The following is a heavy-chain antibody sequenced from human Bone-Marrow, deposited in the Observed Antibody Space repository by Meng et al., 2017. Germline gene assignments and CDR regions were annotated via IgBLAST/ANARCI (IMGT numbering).Heavy chain of an antibody. CDR1: GFTFSSYA. J-gene: IGHJ3*02. D-gene: IGHD3-16*02. V-gene: IGHV3-23*01. CDR2: ISGSGGST. Sequence: GESLKISCAASGFTFSSYAMSWVRQAPGKGLEWVSAISGSGGSTYYADSVKGRFTISRDNSKNTLYMKMNSLRAEDTAVYYCAKVVPRRELSPLDAFDIWGQGTMVTVSS. CDR3: AKVVPRRELSPLDAFDI.